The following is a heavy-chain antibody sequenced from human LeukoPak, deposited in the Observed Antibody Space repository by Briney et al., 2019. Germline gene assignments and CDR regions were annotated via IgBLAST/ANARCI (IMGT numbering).Heavy chain of an antibody. J-gene: IGHJ4*02. D-gene: IGHD6-19*01. CDR3: ARSLGSGWIHLVEY. CDR2: VSYDGGAK. Sequence: GGSLRLSCAASGFTFNSYALHWVRQAPGKGVEWVAVVSYDGGAKYYADSVKGRFTISRDNSKNTVDLQMYSLRAEDSAVYYCARSLGSGWIHLVEYWGQGTLVTVS. V-gene: IGHV3-30*03. CDR1: GFTFNSYA.